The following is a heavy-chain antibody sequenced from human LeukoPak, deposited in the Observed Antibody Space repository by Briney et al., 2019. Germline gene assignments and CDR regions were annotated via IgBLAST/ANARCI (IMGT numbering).Heavy chain of an antibody. J-gene: IGHJ4*02. D-gene: IGHD5-18*01. V-gene: IGHV6-1*01. CDR1: GDSVSSNSAA. Sequence: SQTLSLTCAISGDSVSSNSAAWNWIRQSPSRGLEWLGRTYYRSKWYNEYAASLKSRMTINPDTSKNQFSLQLNSVTPDDTAVYYCARSDGYSYGYQDYFDYWGQGTLVTVSS. CDR3: ARSDGYSYGYQDYFDY. CDR2: TYYRSKWYN.